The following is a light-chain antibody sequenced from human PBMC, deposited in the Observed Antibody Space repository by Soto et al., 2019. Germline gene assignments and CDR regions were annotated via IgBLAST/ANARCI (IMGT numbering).Light chain of an antibody. CDR2: GAS. Sequence: EIVLTHSPGTLSLSPGESATLSCRASQDVSSFYLTWYQQKPGQVPRLLIYGASRRATGIPERFSGSGSGTDFSLTISRMEPEAFGPYYCQHYGSSQITFGQGTRMEIK. CDR3: QHYGSSQIT. V-gene: IGKV3-20*01. J-gene: IGKJ5*01. CDR1: QDVSSFY.